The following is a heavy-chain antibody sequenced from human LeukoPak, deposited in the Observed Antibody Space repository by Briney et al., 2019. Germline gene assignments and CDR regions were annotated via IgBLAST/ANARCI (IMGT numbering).Heavy chain of an antibody. CDR2: ISGSGGST. Sequence: GGSLRLSCAASGFTFSSYAMSWVRQAPGKGLEWVSAISGSGGSTYYADSVKGRFTISRDNSKNTLYLQMNSLRAEDTAVYYCAKVGSPGVTIFGVVIYGMDVWGQGTTVTVSS. CDR1: GFTFSSYA. J-gene: IGHJ6*02. CDR3: AKVGSPGVTIFGVVIYGMDV. D-gene: IGHD3-3*01. V-gene: IGHV3-23*01.